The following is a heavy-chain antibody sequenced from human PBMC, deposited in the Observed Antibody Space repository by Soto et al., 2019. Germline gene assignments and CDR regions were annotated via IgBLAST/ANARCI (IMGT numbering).Heavy chain of an antibody. CDR3: ARYCSSTSCSAYYYYGMDV. CDR1: GFTFSSYG. J-gene: IGHJ6*02. Sequence: QVQLVESGGGVVQPGRSLRLSCAASGFTFSSYGMHWVRQAAGKGLEWVAVKWYDGSNKYYADSVKGRFTISRDNSKNTLNLQMNSLRAEDTAVYYCARYCSSTSCSAYYYYGMDVWGQGTTVTVSS. V-gene: IGHV3-33*01. D-gene: IGHD2-2*01. CDR2: KWYDGSNK.